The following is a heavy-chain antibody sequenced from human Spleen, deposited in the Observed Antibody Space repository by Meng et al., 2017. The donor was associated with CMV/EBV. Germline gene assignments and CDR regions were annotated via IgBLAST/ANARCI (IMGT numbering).Heavy chain of an antibody. CDR1: GFTFDDYA. D-gene: IGHD3-10*01. V-gene: IGHV3-9*01. Sequence: GGSLRLSCAASGFTFDDYAMSWVRQAPGKGLEWVSSVSWDSGFIAYADSVKGRFTVSRDNAKNSLYLQMNSLRAEDTALYYCAKAPHPYGSFDYWGQGTLVTVSS. J-gene: IGHJ4*02. CDR2: VSWDSGFI. CDR3: AKAPHPYGSFDY.